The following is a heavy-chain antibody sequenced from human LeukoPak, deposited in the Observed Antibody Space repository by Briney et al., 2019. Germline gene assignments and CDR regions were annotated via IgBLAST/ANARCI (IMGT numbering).Heavy chain of an antibody. CDR2: ISYDGSNK. Sequence: GGSLRLSCAASGFTFSSYAMHWVRQAPGKGLEWVAVISYDGSNKYYADSVKGRFTISRDNSKNTLYLQMNSLRAEDTAVYYCASSVAVAWFYFDYWGQGTLVTVSS. V-gene: IGHV3-30-3*01. CDR3: ASSVAVAWFYFDY. J-gene: IGHJ4*02. CDR1: GFTFSSYA. D-gene: IGHD6-19*01.